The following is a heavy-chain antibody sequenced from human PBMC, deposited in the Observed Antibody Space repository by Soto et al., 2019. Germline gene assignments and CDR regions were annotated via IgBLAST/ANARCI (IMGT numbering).Heavy chain of an antibody. D-gene: IGHD1-26*01. CDR3: ARDRGGTLDY. Sequence: ASVKVSCKASGGTFSSYAISWVRQAPGQGLEWMGGIIPIFGTANYAQKFQGRVTITADESTSTAYMELISLGSEDTAVYYCARDRGGTLDYWGQGTLVTVSS. V-gene: IGHV1-69*13. CDR2: IIPIFGTA. CDR1: GGTFSSYA. J-gene: IGHJ4*02.